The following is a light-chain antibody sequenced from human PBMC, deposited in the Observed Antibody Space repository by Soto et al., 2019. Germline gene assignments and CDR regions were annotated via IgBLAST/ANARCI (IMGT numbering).Light chain of an antibody. Sequence: EIVLTQSPVTLSVSPGDGATLSCRASQTVGSDLAWYQQKPGQAPRLLINGASTRATGVPVRFSGSGSGTEFTLTIDNLQADDFVVYYCQQHIDWPVTFGQGT. CDR3: QQHIDWPVT. CDR1: QTVGSD. V-gene: IGKV3-15*01. J-gene: IGKJ2*01. CDR2: GAS.